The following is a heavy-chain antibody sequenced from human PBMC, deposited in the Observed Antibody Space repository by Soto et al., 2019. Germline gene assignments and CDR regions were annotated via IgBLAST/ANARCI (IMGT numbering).Heavy chain of an antibody. CDR2: INHSGST. Sequence: SETLSLTCAVYGGSFSGYYWSWIRQPPGKGLEWIGEINHSGSTNYNPSLKSRVTISVDTSKNQFSLKLSSVTAADTAVYYCASHAVLYDSSVISGDPGLDYWGQGTLVTVSS. CDR1: GGSFSGYY. V-gene: IGHV4-34*01. CDR3: ASHAVLYDSSVISGDPGLDY. D-gene: IGHD3-22*01. J-gene: IGHJ4*02.